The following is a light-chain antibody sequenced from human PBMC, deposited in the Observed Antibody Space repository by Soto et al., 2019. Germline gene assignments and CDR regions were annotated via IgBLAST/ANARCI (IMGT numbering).Light chain of an antibody. J-gene: IGKJ1*01. V-gene: IGKV1-33*01. CDR1: QDISNY. CDR2: DAS. Sequence: DIQMTQSPSSLSASVGDRVTITCQASQDISNYLNWYQQKPGKAPKLLIYDASNLETGVPSRFSGSGSGTDFTFTISSLQPEDIATYYCQQYDSYRTFGQGTKVETK. CDR3: QQYDSYRT.